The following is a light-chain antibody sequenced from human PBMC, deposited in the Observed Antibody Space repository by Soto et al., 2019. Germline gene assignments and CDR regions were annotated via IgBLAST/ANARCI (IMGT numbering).Light chain of an antibody. CDR2: AAS. CDR3: QQSYSNPAT. V-gene: IGKV1-39*01. Sequence: DIQMTQSPSSLSASVGDRVTITCRASESISNYLNWYQQKPGKAPKLLIYAASSLQSGVPSRFSGSGSGTDFTLTIRRLQPEDFATYYCQQSYSNPATLGQGTKLEIK. CDR1: ESISNY. J-gene: IGKJ2*01.